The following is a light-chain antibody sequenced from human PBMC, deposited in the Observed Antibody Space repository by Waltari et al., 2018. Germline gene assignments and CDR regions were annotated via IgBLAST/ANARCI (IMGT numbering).Light chain of an antibody. CDR2: YKSDSDK. CDR3: MIFHGNAWV. V-gene: IGLV5-45*03. CDR1: SGINVGAYR. J-gene: IGLJ2*01. Sequence: QAVLTQPSSLSASPGASASLTCTLRSGINVGAYRIYWYQQKPGSPPQYLLRYKSDSDKGLGSGVPSRFSGSKDASAYAGILLISGLQSDDEADYYCMIFHGNAWVFGGGTKLTVL.